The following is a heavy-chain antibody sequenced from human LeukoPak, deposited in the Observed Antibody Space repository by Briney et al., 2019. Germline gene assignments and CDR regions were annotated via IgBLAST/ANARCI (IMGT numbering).Heavy chain of an antibody. CDR1: GGSLSSYY. V-gene: IGHV4-59*01. CDR3: ARGNYYDSRTYYRAFDI. CDR2: IYYSGST. J-gene: IGHJ3*02. D-gene: IGHD3-22*01. Sequence: SETLSLTCTVSGGSLSSYYWSWIRQPPGKGLEWIGYIYYSGSTKYNPSLKSRVTISVDTSKNQFSLKLSSVTAADAAVYYCARGNYYDSRTYYRAFDIWGQGTMVTVSS.